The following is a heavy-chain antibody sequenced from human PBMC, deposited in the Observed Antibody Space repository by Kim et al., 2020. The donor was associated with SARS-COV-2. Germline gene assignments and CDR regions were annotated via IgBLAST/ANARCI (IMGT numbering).Heavy chain of an antibody. CDR2: ISGNTGST. V-gene: IGHV3-23*01. CDR3: AKHTFTTCCNDAFDI. CDR1: GFTFSRYA. D-gene: IGHD2-2*01. Sequence: GGSLRLSCAATGFTFSRYAMSWVRQAPGKGLEWVSVISGNTGSTYYADSVKGRFTISRDNSKNTLSVEMNSLRAEDTAVYYCAKHTFTTCCNDAFDIWGQGTMVTVSS. J-gene: IGHJ3*02.